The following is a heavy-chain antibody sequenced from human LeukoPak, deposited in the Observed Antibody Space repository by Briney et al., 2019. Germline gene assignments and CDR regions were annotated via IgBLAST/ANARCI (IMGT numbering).Heavy chain of an antibody. CDR3: ASGVVPAIRGGWFDP. Sequence: SETLPLTCTVSGGSISSYYWSWIRQPPGKGLEWIGEINHSGSTNYNPSLKSRVTISVDTSKNQFSLKLSSVTAADTAVYYCASGVVPAIRGGWFDPWGQGTLVTVSS. V-gene: IGHV4-34*01. CDR1: GGSISSYY. D-gene: IGHD2-2*01. CDR2: INHSGST. J-gene: IGHJ5*02.